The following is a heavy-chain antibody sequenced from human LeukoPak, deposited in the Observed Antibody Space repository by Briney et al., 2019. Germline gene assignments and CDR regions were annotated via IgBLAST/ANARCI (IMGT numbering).Heavy chain of an antibody. D-gene: IGHD3-10*01. J-gene: IGHJ4*02. V-gene: IGHV3-23*01. Sequence: PGGSLRLSCTASGFTFSSYALSWVRQAPGQGLEWVSATSGNGAKTYYADSVKGRFTISRDNSKNTLYLQMNSLRVEDTAVYYCAKDRRYSFGYWGQGILVTVSS. CDR2: TSGNGAKT. CDR3: AKDRRYSFGY. CDR1: GFTFSSYA.